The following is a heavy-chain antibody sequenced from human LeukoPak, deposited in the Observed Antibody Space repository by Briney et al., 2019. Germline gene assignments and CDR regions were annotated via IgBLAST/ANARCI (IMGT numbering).Heavy chain of an antibody. J-gene: IGHJ3*01. D-gene: IGHD4-23*01. CDR1: GFTFSSYE. V-gene: IGHV3-48*03. Sequence: GGSLRLSCAASGFTFSSYEMNWVRQAPGKGLEWVSYISSSGSTIYYADSVKGRFTISRDNAKNSLYLQMNSLRAEDTAVYYCARGGVATAWGAFDVWGQGTMVTVSS. CDR2: ISSSGSTI. CDR3: ARGGVATAWGAFDV.